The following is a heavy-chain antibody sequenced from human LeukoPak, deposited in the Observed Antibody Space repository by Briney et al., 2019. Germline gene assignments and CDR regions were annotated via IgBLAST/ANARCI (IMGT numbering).Heavy chain of an antibody. J-gene: IGHJ4*02. D-gene: IGHD6-13*01. CDR1: GFTFSSYG. CDR2: ISYDGSNK. Sequence: GGSLRLSCEASGFTFSSYGMHWVRQAPGKGLEWVAVISYDGSNKYYADSVKGRFTISRDNSKNTLYLQMNSLRAEDTAVYYCAKEVRWYFGYWGQGTLVTVSS. V-gene: IGHV3-30*18. CDR3: AKEVRWYFGY.